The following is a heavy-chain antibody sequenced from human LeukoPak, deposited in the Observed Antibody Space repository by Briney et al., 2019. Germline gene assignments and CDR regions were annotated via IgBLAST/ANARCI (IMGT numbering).Heavy chain of an antibody. J-gene: IGHJ4*02. CDR3: ARHLPKWGWDY. CDR1: GGSISSYY. Sequence: SETLSLTCTVSGGSISSYYWSWIRQPPGKGLEWIGYIYYSGSTKYNPSLKSRVTVSVDTSKNQFSLKLSSVTAADTAVYYCARHLPKWGWDYWGQGTLVTVSS. V-gene: IGHV4-59*08. CDR2: IYYSGST. D-gene: IGHD1-26*01.